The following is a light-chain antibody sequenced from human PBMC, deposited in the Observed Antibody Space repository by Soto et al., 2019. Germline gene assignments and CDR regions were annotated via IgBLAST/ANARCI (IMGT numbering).Light chain of an antibody. Sequence: QSALTQPPSASGSPGQSVTISCTGTSSDVGGYNYVSWYQQHPGKAPKLMIYEVSKRPSGVPDRFYGSKSGNTASLTVSGLQAEDEADYYCSSYAGSNNNYVFGTGTKLTVL. CDR2: EVS. V-gene: IGLV2-8*01. CDR1: SSDVGGYNY. CDR3: SSYAGSNNNYV. J-gene: IGLJ1*01.